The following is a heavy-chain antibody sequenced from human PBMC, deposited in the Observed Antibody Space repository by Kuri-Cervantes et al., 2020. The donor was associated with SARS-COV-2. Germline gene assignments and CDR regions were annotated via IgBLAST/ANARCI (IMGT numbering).Heavy chain of an antibody. Sequence: SLKISCAASGFTFDDYATHWVRQAPGKGLEWVSGISWNSGSIGYADSVKGRFTISRDNAKNSLYLQMNSLRAEDMALYYCAKGGTSSSSLYFQHWGQGTLVTVSS. CDR2: ISWNSGSI. CDR3: AKGGTSSSSLYFQH. D-gene: IGHD6-6*01. V-gene: IGHV3-9*03. J-gene: IGHJ1*01. CDR1: GFTFDDYA.